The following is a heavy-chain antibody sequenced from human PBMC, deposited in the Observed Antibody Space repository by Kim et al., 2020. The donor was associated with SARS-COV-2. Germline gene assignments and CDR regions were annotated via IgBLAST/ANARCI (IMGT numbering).Heavy chain of an antibody. V-gene: IGHV4-34*01. Sequence: SETLSLTCAVFGESFSGYQWTWVRRRPGKGLEWVGEINQSGSTNYNPSLKTRVTISSDTSKNQFSLKVTSLTAAATAVYYCARGRVGVVPSPVLGLGPFWKHYYMDVWGRGVTVTVSS. CDR2: INQSGST. CDR3: ARGRVGVVPSPVLGLGPFWKHYYMDV. D-gene: IGHD3-3*01. J-gene: IGHJ6*03. CDR1: GESFSGYQ.